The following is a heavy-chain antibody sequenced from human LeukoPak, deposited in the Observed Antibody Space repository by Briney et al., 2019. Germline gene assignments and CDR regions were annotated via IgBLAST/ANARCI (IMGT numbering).Heavy chain of an antibody. D-gene: IGHD3-10*01. J-gene: IGHJ5*02. V-gene: IGHV1-2*02. CDR2: IKPDSGGT. CDR1: GYTFTGYY. Sequence: ASVKVSFKASGYTFTGYYMHWVRQAPGQGLEWMGWIKPDSGGTNYAQKFKGRVTMTRDTSITTAYMELRSLRSDDTAIYYCARDRATEKPSYWFDPWGQGSLVTVSS. CDR3: ARDRATEKPSYWFDP.